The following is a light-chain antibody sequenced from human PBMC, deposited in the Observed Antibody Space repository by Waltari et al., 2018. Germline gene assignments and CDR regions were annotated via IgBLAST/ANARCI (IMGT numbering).Light chain of an antibody. J-gene: IGKJ1*01. Sequence: IVLTQSPGTLSLSPGERATLSCRARQSISSFLVWYQQKPGQAPRLLIYGAATRATGIPDRFSGSGSVTDFSLTISRLEPEDFAVYYCQHYVRLPVTFGQGTKVEIK. CDR1: QSISSF. CDR2: GAA. CDR3: QHYVRLPVT. V-gene: IGKV3-20*01.